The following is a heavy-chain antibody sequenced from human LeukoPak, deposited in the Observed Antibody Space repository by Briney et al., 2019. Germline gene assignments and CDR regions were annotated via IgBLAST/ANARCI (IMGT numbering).Heavy chain of an antibody. V-gene: IGHV3-23*01. D-gene: IGHD2-15*01. J-gene: IGHJ4*02. CDR1: GFTFSSYA. CDR2: VTSGSGVNT. Sequence: GGSLRLSCAASGFTFSSYAMTWVRQTPGKGLEWVSTVTSGSGVNTYYADSVKGRFTLSRDNSRNTLYLQMNSLRAEDTAVYHCGRDCTGGTCHSGYWGQGTLVTVSS. CDR3: GRDCTGGTCHSGY.